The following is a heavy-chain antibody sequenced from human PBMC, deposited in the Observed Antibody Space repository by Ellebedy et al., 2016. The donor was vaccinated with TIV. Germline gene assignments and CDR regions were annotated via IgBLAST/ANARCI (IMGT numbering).Heavy chain of an antibody. Sequence: ASVKVSXXASGGTFNTSGITWVRQAPGQGPEWMGGIIPILGTSNYAQKFRDRVTITAHESTNTAYIELSSLTSEDTAVYFCARESGRYWNPQNWFDPWGQGTLVTVSS. V-gene: IGHV1-69*13. CDR2: IIPILGTS. J-gene: IGHJ5*02. CDR3: ARESGRYWNPQNWFDP. D-gene: IGHD6-19*01. CDR1: GGTFNTSG.